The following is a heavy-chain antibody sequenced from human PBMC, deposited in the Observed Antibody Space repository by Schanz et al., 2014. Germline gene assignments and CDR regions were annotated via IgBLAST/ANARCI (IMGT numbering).Heavy chain of an antibody. CDR3: ARGGGELLPFNN. Sequence: QVHLVQSGAEVKKPGASVKVSCKASGYTFTGYGISWVRQAPGQGLEWMGWISVYNGNTNYVQKFQGRVFLPTNTSTSTAYIEFRSPRPDDTAVYYCARGGGELLPFNNWGQGTLVTVSS. CDR1: GYTFTGYG. D-gene: IGHD3-16*01. V-gene: IGHV1-18*01. J-gene: IGHJ4*02. CDR2: ISVYNGNT.